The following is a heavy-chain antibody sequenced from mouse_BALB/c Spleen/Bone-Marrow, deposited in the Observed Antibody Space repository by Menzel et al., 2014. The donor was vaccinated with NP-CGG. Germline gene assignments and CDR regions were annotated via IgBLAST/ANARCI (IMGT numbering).Heavy chain of an antibody. CDR1: EYEFPSHD. D-gene: IGHD1-1*01. CDR3: ARHGDYYGSSLFAY. J-gene: IGHJ3*01. V-gene: IGHV5-2*01. Sequence: EVKVVESGGGLVQPGESLKLSCESTEYEFPSHDMSWVRKTPEQRLELVAAINSDGGSTYYQATMERRFIISRDNSKKTRYLQMSSLRSEDTSFDYGARHGDYYGSSLFAYWGQGTLVTASA. CDR2: INSDGGST.